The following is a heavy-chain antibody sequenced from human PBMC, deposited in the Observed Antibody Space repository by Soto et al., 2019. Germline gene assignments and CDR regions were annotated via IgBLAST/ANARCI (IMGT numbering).Heavy chain of an antibody. CDR2: IYYSGST. CDR1: GGSISSYY. Sequence: SETLSLTCTVSGGSISSYYWSWIRQPPGKGLEWIGYIYYSGSTNYNPSLKSRVTISVDTSKNQFSLKLSSVTAADTAVYYCARDRNPSGYYSYYGMDVWGQGPTGAVSS. CDR3: ARDRNPSGYYSYYGMDV. J-gene: IGHJ6*02. V-gene: IGHV4-59*01.